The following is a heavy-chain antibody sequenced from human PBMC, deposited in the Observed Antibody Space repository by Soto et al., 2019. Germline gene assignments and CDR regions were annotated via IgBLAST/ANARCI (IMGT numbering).Heavy chain of an antibody. J-gene: IGHJ4*02. CDR1: GFTFSSYA. CDR3: ATDLVGSNADYFDY. D-gene: IGHD2-15*01. CDR2: ISGSGGST. Sequence: EVQLLESGGGLVQPGGSLRLSCAASGFTFSSYAMSWVRQAPGKGMEWVAAISGSGGSTYYADSVKGRFTISRDNSKNTQDLQMTSLRAEDAAVYYGATDLVGSNADYFDYWGQGTLVTVSS. V-gene: IGHV3-23*01.